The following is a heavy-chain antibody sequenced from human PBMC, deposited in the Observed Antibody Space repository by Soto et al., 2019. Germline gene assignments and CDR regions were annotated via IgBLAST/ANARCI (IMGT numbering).Heavy chain of an antibody. Sequence: ASVKVSCKASGYTFTGYYMHWVRQAPGQGLEWMGWINPNSGGTNYAQKFQGRVTMTRDTSISTAYMELSRLRSEDTAVYFCTRGAGGWNYYYAMDAWGPGATVTVSS. V-gene: IGHV1-2*02. CDR3: TRGAGGWNYYYAMDA. J-gene: IGHJ6*02. D-gene: IGHD6-19*01. CDR1: GYTFTGYY. CDR2: INPNSGGT.